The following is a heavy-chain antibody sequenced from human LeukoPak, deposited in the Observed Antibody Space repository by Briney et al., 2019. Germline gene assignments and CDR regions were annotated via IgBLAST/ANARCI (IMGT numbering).Heavy chain of an antibody. CDR3: ARDGRGYCSGGSCYPYYYYGMDV. CDR1: GFTVSSNY. Sequence: PGGSLRLSCAASGFTVSSNYMSWVRQAPGKGLEWVSVIYSGGSTYYADSVKGRFTISRDNSKNTLYLQMNSLRAEDTAVYYCARDGRGYCSGGSCYPYYYYGMDVWAKGPRSPSP. V-gene: IGHV3-66*01. J-gene: IGHJ6*02. CDR2: IYSGGST. D-gene: IGHD2-15*01.